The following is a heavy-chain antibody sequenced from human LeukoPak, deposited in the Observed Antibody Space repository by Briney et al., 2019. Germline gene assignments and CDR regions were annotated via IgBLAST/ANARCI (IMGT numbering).Heavy chain of an antibody. CDR1: GFTFSSYA. CDR2: ISYDGSNK. V-gene: IGHV3-30-3*02. Sequence: GGSLRLSCAASGFTFSSYAMHWVRQAPGKGLEWVAVISYDGSNKYYADSVKGRFTISRDNSKNTLYLQMNSLRAEDTAVYYCAKNLNRGTIFGVVRSHYYGMDVWGQGTTVTVSS. D-gene: IGHD3-3*01. J-gene: IGHJ6*02. CDR3: AKNLNRGTIFGVVRSHYYGMDV.